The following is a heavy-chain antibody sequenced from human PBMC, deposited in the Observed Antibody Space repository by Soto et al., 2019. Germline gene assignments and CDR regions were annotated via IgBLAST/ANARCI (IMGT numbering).Heavy chain of an antibody. J-gene: IGHJ4*02. Sequence: EVQLVESGGGLVQPGRSLRLSCSGSGFTFGDYAISWFRQAPGKGLEWISLIRSITYDGTTDYAPSLRDRFSISRDDSKHGAYLQMNSLKTEDTAVYYCTRVSRECSVGSCYPLNWGLGTLVTVSS. CDR1: GFTFGDYA. CDR2: IRSITYDGTT. CDR3: TRVSRECSVGSCYPLN. V-gene: IGHV3-49*03. D-gene: IGHD2-15*01.